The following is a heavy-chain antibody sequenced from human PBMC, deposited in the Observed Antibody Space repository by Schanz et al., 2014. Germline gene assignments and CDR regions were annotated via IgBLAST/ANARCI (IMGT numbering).Heavy chain of an antibody. J-gene: IGHJ4*02. V-gene: IGHV3-30*18. CDR2: ISFDGRNT. Sequence: VQLVESGGGLVQPGGSLRLSCAASGITLSGYGLHWVRQAPGKGLEWVGFISFDGRNTGYAHSVKGRFTISRDNSKNTVNLQMNSLRAEDTAVYYCVKVCSGSGCSFLDYWGQGTLVTVSS. CDR1: GITLSGYG. D-gene: IGHD1-26*01. CDR3: VKVCSGSGCSFLDY.